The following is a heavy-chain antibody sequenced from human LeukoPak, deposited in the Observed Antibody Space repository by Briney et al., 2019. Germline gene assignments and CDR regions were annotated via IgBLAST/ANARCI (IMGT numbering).Heavy chain of an antibody. V-gene: IGHV4-39*01. CDR3: ALHFSYDSSGYYPDFDY. CDR2: LYYSGST. J-gene: IGHJ4*02. D-gene: IGHD3-22*01. Sequence: SETLSLTCTVSGGSISSSSYYWGWIRQPPGKGLEWIGSLYYSGSTYYNPSLKSRVTISVDTSKNQFSLKLSSVTAADTAVYYCALHFSYDSSGYYPDFDYWGQGTLVTVSS. CDR1: GGSISSSSYY.